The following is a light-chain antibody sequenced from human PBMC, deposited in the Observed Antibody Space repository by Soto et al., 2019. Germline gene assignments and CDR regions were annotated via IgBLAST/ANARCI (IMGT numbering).Light chain of an antibody. V-gene: IGKV3-20*01. J-gene: IGKJ4*01. CDR3: QQYGSSPLT. CDR1: QSVSFSY. CDR2: GAT. Sequence: EIVLTQSPGTLSLSPGDRATLSCRASQSVSFSYLAWYQQKAGQAPRLLIYGATSRATGIPDRVSGSESGTDFTLTISRLEPEEFAVYYCQQYGSSPLTFGGGTKVEIK.